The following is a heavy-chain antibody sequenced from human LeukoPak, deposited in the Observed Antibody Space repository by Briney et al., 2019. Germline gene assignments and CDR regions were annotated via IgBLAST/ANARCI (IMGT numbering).Heavy chain of an antibody. CDR1: GFPFSDYG. V-gene: IGHV3-30*03. D-gene: IGHD7-27*01. Sequence: GGSLSLSCAASGFPFSDYGMYWVRQAPGKGLEWVAVISYDGSNKYYADSVKGRFTISRDNSKNTLYLQMNSLRAEDTAVYYCARDYTGGWNDYWGQGTLVTVSS. J-gene: IGHJ4*02. CDR2: ISYDGSNK. CDR3: ARDYTGGWNDY.